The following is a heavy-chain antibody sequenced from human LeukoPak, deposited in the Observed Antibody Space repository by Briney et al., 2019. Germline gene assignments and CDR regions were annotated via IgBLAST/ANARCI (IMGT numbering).Heavy chain of an antibody. CDR3: ARDLYCSTTKCYWSYYYHGMDV. D-gene: IGHD2-2*01. CDR1: GYTFTTYY. V-gene: IGHV1-46*01. J-gene: IGHJ6*02. Sequence: ASVKVSCKASGYTFTTYYMHWVRQAPGQGLEWMGIINPSGSSTSYVQKFQGRVTMTRDTSTSTVYMELSSLRSEDTAVYYCARDLYCSTTKCYWSYYYHGMDVWGQGTTVTVSS. CDR2: INPSGSST.